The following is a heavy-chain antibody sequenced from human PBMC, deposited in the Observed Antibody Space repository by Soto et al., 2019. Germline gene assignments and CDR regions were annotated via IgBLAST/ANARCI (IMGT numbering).Heavy chain of an antibody. Sequence: EVQLVESGGGLVQPGGSLRLSCAASGFTFSLYSMSWVRQAPGKGLEWVSYISRSSTGIHYADSVKGRFTISRDDVKNSMHPQMNSLTDGDMGVYYCARAVTWGLDVWAQGTTVSISS. CDR3: ARAVTWGLDV. CDR2: ISRSSTGI. D-gene: IGHD3-10*01. V-gene: IGHV3-48*02. J-gene: IGHJ6*01. CDR1: GFTFSLYS.